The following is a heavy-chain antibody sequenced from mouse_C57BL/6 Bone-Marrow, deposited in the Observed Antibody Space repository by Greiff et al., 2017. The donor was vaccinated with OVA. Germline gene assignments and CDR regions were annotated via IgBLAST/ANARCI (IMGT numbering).Heavy chain of an antibody. Sequence: EVQGVESGGGLVQSGRSLRLSCATSGFTFSDFYMEWVRQAPGKGLEWIAASRNKANDYTTEYSASVKGRFIVSRDTSQSILYLQMNALRAEDTAIYYCARDARVTTSPYAMDYWGQGTSVTVSS. J-gene: IGHJ4*01. D-gene: IGHD2-2*01. V-gene: IGHV7-1*01. CDR2: SRNKANDYTT. CDR1: GFTFSDFY. CDR3: ARDARVTTSPYAMDY.